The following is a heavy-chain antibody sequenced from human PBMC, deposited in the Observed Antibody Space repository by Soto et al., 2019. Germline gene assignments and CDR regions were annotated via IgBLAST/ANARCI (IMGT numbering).Heavy chain of an antibody. J-gene: IGHJ4*02. CDR3: ARGVGRSSWTSFDS. Sequence: SETLSLTCTVSGGSISSDYWSWIRQPAGQGLEWIGRIYTSENTHYNPALRSRVSMSVDTSKNQLSLNLSSATAADTAVYYCARGVGRSSWTSFDSWGQGTLVTVSS. CDR2: IYTSENT. CDR1: GGSISSDY. D-gene: IGHD6-13*01. V-gene: IGHV4-4*07.